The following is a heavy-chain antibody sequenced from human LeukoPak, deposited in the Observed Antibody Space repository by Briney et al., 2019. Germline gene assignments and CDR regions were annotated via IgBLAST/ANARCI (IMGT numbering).Heavy chain of an antibody. CDR2: ISYDGSNK. D-gene: IGHD6-13*01. CDR3: ARGAAAGGFVFPATDY. CDR1: GFTFSSYA. Sequence: GRSLRLSCAASGFTFSSYAMRWVRPAPGKGLERVAVISYDGSNKYYADSVKGRFTISRDNSKNTLYLQMNSLRAEDTAVYYCARGAAAGGFVFPATDYWGQGTLVTVSS. V-gene: IGHV3-30*04. J-gene: IGHJ4*02.